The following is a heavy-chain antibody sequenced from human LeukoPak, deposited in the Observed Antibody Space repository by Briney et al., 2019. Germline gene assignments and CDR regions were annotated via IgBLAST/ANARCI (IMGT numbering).Heavy chain of an antibody. J-gene: IGHJ3*02. CDR3: ARSRYFDWLTPGAFGI. CDR1: GGSISSYY. V-gene: IGHV4-59*01. D-gene: IGHD3-9*01. Sequence: SEILSLTCTVSGGSISSYYWSWIRQPPGKGLEWIGFIYYSGSTNNNPSLKSRVTISVDTSKNQFSLKLSSVTAADTAVYYCARSRYFDWLTPGAFGIWGQGTMVTVSS. CDR2: IYYSGST.